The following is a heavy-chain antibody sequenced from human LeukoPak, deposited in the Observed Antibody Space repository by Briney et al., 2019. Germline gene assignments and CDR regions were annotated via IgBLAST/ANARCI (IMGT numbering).Heavy chain of an antibody. Sequence: PGGSLRLSCAASGFTFSRNWMHWVRQAPGKGLVWVSRINGDVSNTNYADSVEGRFTVSRDNAKNTLYLQMNSLRAEDTAVYYCARNHDYYFGMDGGGQGTTVTVS. J-gene: IGHJ6*02. CDR3: ARNHDYYFGMDG. CDR2: INGDVSNT. CDR1: GFTFSRNW. V-gene: IGHV3-74*01. D-gene: IGHD1-14*01.